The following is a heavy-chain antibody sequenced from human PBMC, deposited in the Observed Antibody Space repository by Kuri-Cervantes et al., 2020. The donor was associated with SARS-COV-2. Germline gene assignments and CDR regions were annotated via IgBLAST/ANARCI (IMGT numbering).Heavy chain of an antibody. CDR2: IYYSGST. V-gene: IGHV4-39*01. CDR1: GDSISSSAYY. J-gene: IGHJ3*02. CDR3: ARPFLSSSDAFDI. Sequence: SETLSLTCTVSGDSISSSAYYWGWIRQSPGKGLEWIGSIYYSGSTHYNPPLKNRVTISVDTSTNQFSLRLNSVSAADTALYYCARPFLSSSDAFDIWGQGTMVTVSS. D-gene: IGHD6-6*01.